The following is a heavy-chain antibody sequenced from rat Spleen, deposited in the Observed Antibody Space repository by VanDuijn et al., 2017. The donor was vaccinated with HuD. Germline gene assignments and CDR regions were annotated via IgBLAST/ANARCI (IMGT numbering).Heavy chain of an antibody. CDR2: ITKSGDRT. J-gene: IGHJ2*01. V-gene: IGHV5S23*01. CDR3: ARPGNHHYFDY. D-gene: IGHD1-5*01. CDR1: GFTFTDYY. Sequence: EVQLVESGGGLVQPGRSLKLSCVASGFTFTDYYMGWVRQAPTKGLEWVASITKSGDRTYNRDSVKGRFTISRDNTNTTLYLKMDSLRYEDTATYYGARPGNHHYFDYWGQGVMVTVSS.